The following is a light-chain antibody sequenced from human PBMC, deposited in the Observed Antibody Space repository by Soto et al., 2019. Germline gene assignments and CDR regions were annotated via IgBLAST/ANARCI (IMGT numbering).Light chain of an antibody. CDR2: DVS. CDR1: SSDVGGYNY. V-gene: IGLV2-14*01. Sequence: QSALTQPASVSGSPGQSITISCTGTSSDVGGYNYVSWYQQHPGKAPELMIYDVSNRPSGVSNRFSGSKSGNTASLTISGLQAEDEADYYCSSYTNSSSLIFGGGTKLTVL. CDR3: SSYTNSSSLI. J-gene: IGLJ2*01.